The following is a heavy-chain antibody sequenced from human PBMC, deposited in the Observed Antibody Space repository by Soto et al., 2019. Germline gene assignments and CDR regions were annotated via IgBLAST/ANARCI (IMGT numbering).Heavy chain of an antibody. CDR3: ARDWGYSSSWPTHGMDV. D-gene: IGHD6-13*01. J-gene: IGHJ6*02. CDR2: ISSSSSYI. CDR1: GFTFSSYA. Sequence: GGSLRLSCAASGFTFSSYAMSWVRQAPGKGLEWVSSISSSSSYIYYADSVKGRFTISRDNAKNSLYLQMNSLRAEDTAVYYCARDWGYSSSWPTHGMDVWGQGTTVTVSS. V-gene: IGHV3-21*01.